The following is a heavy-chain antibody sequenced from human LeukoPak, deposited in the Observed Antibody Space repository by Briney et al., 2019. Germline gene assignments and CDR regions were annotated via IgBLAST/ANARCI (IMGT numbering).Heavy chain of an antibody. Sequence: SETLSLTCTVSGGSISSYYWSWLRQPPGKGLEWIGYIYYSGSTNYNPSLKSRVTISVDTSKNQFSLKLSSVTAADTAVYYCARSYGSGNIFTYYYGMDVWGQGTTVTVSS. V-gene: IGHV4-59*01. CDR3: ARSYGSGNIFTYYYGMDV. D-gene: IGHD3-10*01. CDR2: IYYSGST. CDR1: GGSISSYY. J-gene: IGHJ6*02.